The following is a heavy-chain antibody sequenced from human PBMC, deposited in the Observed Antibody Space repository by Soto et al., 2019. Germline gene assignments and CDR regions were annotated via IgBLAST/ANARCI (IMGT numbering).Heavy chain of an antibody. J-gene: IGHJ4*02. CDR1: GFTFSSYG. CDR3: AKDARIAVAGYYFDY. Sequence: GGSLRLSCAASGFTFSSYGMLWVRQAPGKGLEWVAVISYDGSNKYYADSVKGRFTISRDNSKNTLYLQMNSLRAEDTAVYYCAKDARIAVAGYYFDYWGQGTLVTVSS. CDR2: ISYDGSNK. D-gene: IGHD6-19*01. V-gene: IGHV3-30*18.